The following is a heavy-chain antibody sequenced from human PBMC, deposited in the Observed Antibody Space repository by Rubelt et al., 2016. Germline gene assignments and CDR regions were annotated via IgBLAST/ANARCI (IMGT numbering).Heavy chain of an antibody. J-gene: IGHJ4*02. V-gene: IGHV4-39*07. CDR2: IYYTGST. CDR3: ARTGPSTSSIY. Sequence: VWVRQPPGKGLEWIGSIYYTGSTYYNPSLKSRVTISEDTSKNQFSLKLSSVTAAETAVYYCARTGPSTSSIYWGQGTLVTVSS. D-gene: IGHD6-6*01.